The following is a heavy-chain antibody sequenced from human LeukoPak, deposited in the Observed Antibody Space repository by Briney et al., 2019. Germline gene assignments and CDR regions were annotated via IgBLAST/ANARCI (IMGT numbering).Heavy chain of an antibody. CDR2: IYTSGST. CDR1: GASISSYY. V-gene: IGHV4-4*07. CDR3: ARDSPTTDSFDY. Sequence: PSETLSLTCTVSGASISSYYWSWIRQPAGRGLEWIGRIYTSGSTTYNPSLRSRVTMSVDTSKNQFSLKLSSVTAADTAVYYCARDSPTTDSFDYWGQGTLVTVSS. J-gene: IGHJ4*02. D-gene: IGHD4-17*01.